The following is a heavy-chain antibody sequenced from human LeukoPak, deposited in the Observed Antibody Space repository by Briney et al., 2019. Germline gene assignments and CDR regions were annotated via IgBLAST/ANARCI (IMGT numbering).Heavy chain of an antibody. V-gene: IGHV3-30*03. Sequence: GRSLRLSCAASGFTFSSYGMHWVRQAPGKGLEWVAVISYDGSNKYYADSVKGRFTISRDNSKNTLYLQMGSLRAEDMAVYYCARGTTPGYFDYWGQGTLVTVSS. J-gene: IGHJ4*02. CDR3: ARGTTPGYFDY. D-gene: IGHD4-11*01. CDR1: GFTFSSYG. CDR2: ISYDGSNK.